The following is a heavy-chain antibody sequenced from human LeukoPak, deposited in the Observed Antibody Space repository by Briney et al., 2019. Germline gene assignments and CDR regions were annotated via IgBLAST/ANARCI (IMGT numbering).Heavy chain of an antibody. D-gene: IGHD6-6*01. Sequence: PGGSLRLSCAASGFTFSSYDMHWVRQATGKGLEWVSAIGTAGDTYYPGSVKGRFTISRENAKNSLYLQMNSLRAGDTAVYYCARGVPYSSSYYYYYMDVWGKGTTVTVSS. CDR1: GFTFSSYD. CDR2: IGTAGDT. J-gene: IGHJ6*03. V-gene: IGHV3-13*01. CDR3: ARGVPYSSSYYYYYMDV.